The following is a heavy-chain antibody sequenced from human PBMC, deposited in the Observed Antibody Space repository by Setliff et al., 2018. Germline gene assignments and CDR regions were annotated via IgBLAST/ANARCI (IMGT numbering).Heavy chain of an antibody. V-gene: IGHV4-34*01. CDR2: INHSGST. Sequence: SETLSLTCAVYGGSFSTYYRIWIRQPPGKGLEWIGEINHSGSTNYNPSLNSRVAISVDTSENQFSLRLNSVTAADTAVYYCARLWISYESNTYFYPKYFDFWGQGTLVTVSS. CDR3: ARLWISYESNTYFYPKYFDF. J-gene: IGHJ4*02. CDR1: GGSFSTYY. D-gene: IGHD3-22*01.